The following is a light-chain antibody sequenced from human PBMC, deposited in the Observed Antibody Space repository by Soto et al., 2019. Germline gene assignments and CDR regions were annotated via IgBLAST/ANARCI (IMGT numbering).Light chain of an antibody. CDR2: DAS. J-gene: IGKJ4*01. V-gene: IGKV3-11*01. Sequence: EIVLTQSPATLSLSPGDRATLFCRASQSVSGYVAWYQQKPGQAPRLLIYDASTRATGISARFSGSGFGTDFSLTITSLEPGDFAIYYCLQRGVWRLSTFGGGTKVEIK. CDR3: LQRGVWRLST. CDR1: QSVSGY.